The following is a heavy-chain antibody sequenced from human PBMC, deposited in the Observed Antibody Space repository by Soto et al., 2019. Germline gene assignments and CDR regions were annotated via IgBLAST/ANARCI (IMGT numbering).Heavy chain of an antibody. Sequence: ASVTVSCKASGYTITGYYMHWVRQAPGQGLEWMGWINPNSGGTNYAQKFQGWVTMTRDTSISTAYMELSRLRSDDTAVYYCARDYVGTGDYGDYPYFDYWGQGTLVTVSS. CDR1: GYTITGYY. D-gene: IGHD4-17*01. J-gene: IGHJ4*02. CDR3: ARDYVGTGDYGDYPYFDY. V-gene: IGHV1-2*04. CDR2: INPNSGGT.